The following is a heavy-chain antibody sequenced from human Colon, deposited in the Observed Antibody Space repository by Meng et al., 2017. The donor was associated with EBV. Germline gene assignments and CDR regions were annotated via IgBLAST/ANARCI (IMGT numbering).Heavy chain of an antibody. J-gene: IGHJ4*02. V-gene: IGHV4-30-4*01. CDR2: IYYTGST. Sequence: QVPLQVAGPGLVKPSQTLSLTCTVSGGSINSGDYYWSWIRQPPGKGLEWIGYIYYTGSTYYNPSLKSRVTISMDTSKNQFSLRLSSVTATDTAVYYCARNYYFDYWGQGTLVTVSS. CDR3: ARNYYFDY. CDR1: GGSINSGDYY.